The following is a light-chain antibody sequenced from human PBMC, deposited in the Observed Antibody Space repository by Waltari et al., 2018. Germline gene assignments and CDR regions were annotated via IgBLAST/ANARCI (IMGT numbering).Light chain of an antibody. V-gene: IGKV3-20*01. J-gene: IGKJ4*01. Sequence: EIVLTQSPGTLSSSPGERATLSCRASQAVSTTSLNWYQQKPGQAPRLLIYGASSRATGIPDRLSGSGSGTDFTLTISRLEPEDFAVYYCQQYDSIVLTFGGGTRVEI. CDR1: QAVSTTS. CDR3: QQYDSIVLT. CDR2: GAS.